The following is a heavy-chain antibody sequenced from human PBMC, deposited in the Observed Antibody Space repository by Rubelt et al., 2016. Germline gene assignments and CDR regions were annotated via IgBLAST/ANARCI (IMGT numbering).Heavy chain of an antibody. CDR1: GYTFTSYG. V-gene: IGHV1-69*10. CDR3: ATGGDFGVVIPNWFDP. J-gene: IGHJ5*02. Sequence: QVQLVQSGAEVKKPGASVKVSCKASGYTFTSYGISWVRQAPGQGLEWMGWIIPILGIANYAQKFQGRVTITADKSTSTAYMELSSLRSEDTAVYYCATGGDFGVVIPNWFDPWGQGTLVTVSS. D-gene: IGHD3-3*01. CDR2: IIPILGIA.